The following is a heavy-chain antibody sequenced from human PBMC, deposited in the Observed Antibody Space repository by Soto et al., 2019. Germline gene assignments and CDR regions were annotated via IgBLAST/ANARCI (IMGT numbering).Heavy chain of an antibody. CDR3: ARMGIGGYGGPDAPLDV. V-gene: IGHV3-11*01. D-gene: IGHD5-12*01. CDR2: IDKSGSSF. CDR1: GFYFTDYS. Sequence: HLVESGGGLVKPGGSLRLTCAASGFYFTDYSMTWIRQAPGKGLEWVSYIDKSGSSFYYADSVKGRFTISRDNDEESVTLEMNSLRVDDTALYYCARMGIGGYGGPDAPLDVWGQGTLVTVSS. J-gene: IGHJ4*02.